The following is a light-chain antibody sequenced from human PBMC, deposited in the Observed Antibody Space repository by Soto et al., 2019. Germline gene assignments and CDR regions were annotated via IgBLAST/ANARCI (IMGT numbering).Light chain of an antibody. Sequence: QSALTQPASVSGSPGQSITISCTGTSSDVGGYNYVSWYQQHPGKAPKLTIYDVSNRPSGVPNRFSGSKSGNTASLTISGLQAEDEADYYCSSYTSSSSFYVFGSGTKLTV. CDR2: DVS. CDR3: SSYTSSSSFYV. CDR1: SSDVGGYNY. V-gene: IGLV2-14*03. J-gene: IGLJ1*01.